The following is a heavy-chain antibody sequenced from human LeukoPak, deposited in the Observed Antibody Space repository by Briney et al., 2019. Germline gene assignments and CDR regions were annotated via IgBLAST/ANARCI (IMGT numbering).Heavy chain of an antibody. CDR3: ARVIAAAGKHYYYYMDV. CDR1: GDSVPSNSAA. Sequence: SQTLSLTCAISGDSVPSNSAAWNWIRQSPSRGLEWLGRTYYRSKWYNDYAVSVKSRITINPDTSKNQFSLQLNSATPEDTAVYYCARVIAAAGKHYYYYMDVWGKGTTVTVSS. D-gene: IGHD6-13*01. CDR2: TYYRSKWYN. J-gene: IGHJ6*03. V-gene: IGHV6-1*01.